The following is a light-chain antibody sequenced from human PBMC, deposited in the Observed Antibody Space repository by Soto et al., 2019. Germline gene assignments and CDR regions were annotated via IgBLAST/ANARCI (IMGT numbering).Light chain of an antibody. CDR1: SSDVGGYNY. V-gene: IGLV2-8*01. Sequence: QSVLTQPPSASGSPGQSVTISCTGTSSDVGGYNYVSWYQQYPGKAPKLMIYEVSKRPSGVPDRFSGSKSGNTASLTVSGLQAEDEADYYCSSYAGNNNLVFGGGTQLTVL. J-gene: IGLJ2*01. CDR3: SSYAGNNNLV. CDR2: EVS.